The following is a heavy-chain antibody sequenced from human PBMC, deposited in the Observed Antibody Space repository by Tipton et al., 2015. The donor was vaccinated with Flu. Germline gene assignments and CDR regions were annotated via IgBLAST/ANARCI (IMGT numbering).Heavy chain of an antibody. D-gene: IGHD3-22*01. J-gene: IGHJ4*02. V-gene: IGHV4-59*01. CDR2: IYYSGST. Sequence: TLSLTCTVSGGSISSYYWSWIRQPPGKGLEWIGYIYYSGSTNYNPSLKSRVTISADTSKNQFSLKLSSVTAADTAVYYCARVDSSGYYPGHWGQGTLVTVSS. CDR1: GGSISSYY. CDR3: ARVDSSGYYPGH.